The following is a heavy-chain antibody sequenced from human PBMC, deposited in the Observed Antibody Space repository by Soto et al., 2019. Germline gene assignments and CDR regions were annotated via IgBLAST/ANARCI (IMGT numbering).Heavy chain of an antibody. CDR3: ARETYRGFYFDY. CDR2: ISRSSSYI. Sequence: GGSLRLSCAGSGFIFSSYAMNWVRQAPGKGLEWVSSISRSSSYIYYADSVTGRFTISRDNAKNTLYLQMNSLRVEDTALYYCARETYRGFYFDYWGQGTLVTVSS. CDR1: GFIFSSYA. J-gene: IGHJ4*02. V-gene: IGHV3-21*01. D-gene: IGHD4-4*01.